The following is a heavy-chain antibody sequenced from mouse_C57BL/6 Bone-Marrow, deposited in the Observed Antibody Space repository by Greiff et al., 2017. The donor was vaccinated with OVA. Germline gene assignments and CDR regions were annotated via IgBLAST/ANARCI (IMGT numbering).Heavy chain of an antibody. CDR2: IYPGSGST. J-gene: IGHJ4*01. CDR3: ARGGGYLYYAMDY. Sequence: QVQLQQPGAELVKPGASVKMSCKASGYTFTSYWITWVKQRPGQGLEWIGDIYPGSGSTNYNEKFKRKATLTVDTSSSTAYMQLSSLTSEDSAVYYCARGGGYLYYAMDYWGQGTSVTVSS. V-gene: IGHV1-55*01. CDR1: GYTFTSYW. D-gene: IGHD2-2*01.